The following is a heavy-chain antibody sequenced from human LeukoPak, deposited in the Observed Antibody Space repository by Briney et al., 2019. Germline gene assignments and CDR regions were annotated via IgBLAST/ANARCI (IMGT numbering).Heavy chain of an antibody. J-gene: IGHJ5*02. CDR2: IYYRGTP. D-gene: IGHD3-22*01. Sequence: PSETLSLTCTVSGGSISGYYWSWFRQPPGKGVEWIVYIYYRGTPNYNPSHKRRVTVSLYTSKHHFSLELSSVTAADTAVYYCARTDSSGYHDHWGQGTLVTVSS. CDR1: GGSISGYY. V-gene: IGHV4-59*08. CDR3: ARTDSSGYHDH.